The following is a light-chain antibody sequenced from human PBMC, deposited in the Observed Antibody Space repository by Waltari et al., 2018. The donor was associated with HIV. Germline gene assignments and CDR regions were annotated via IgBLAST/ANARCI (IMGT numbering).Light chain of an antibody. CDR2: EDN. CDR1: RGPIASNY. J-gene: IGLJ3*02. Sequence: NLMLTQPHSVSESPGKTVTISCPRSRGPIASNYLQSYQQSPGSAPTTVMYEDNQRPSGVPDRFSGSIDRSSNSASLTISGLKTEDEADYYCQSYDSSNHNWVFGGGTKLTVL. CDR3: QSYDSSNHNWV. V-gene: IGLV6-57*03.